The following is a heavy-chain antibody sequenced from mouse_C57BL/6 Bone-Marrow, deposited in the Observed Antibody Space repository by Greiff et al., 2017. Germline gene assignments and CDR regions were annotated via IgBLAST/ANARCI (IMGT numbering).Heavy chain of an antibody. CDR2: ISNGGGST. CDR1: GFTFSDYY. D-gene: IGHD1-1*01. CDR3: ASPYGKGTWFAY. J-gene: IGHJ3*01. Sequence: EVMLVESGGGLVQPGGSLKLSCAASGFTFSDYYMYWVRQTPEKRLEWVAYISNGGGSTYYPDTVKGRFTISRDNAKNTLYLQMSRLKSEDTAMYYCASPYGKGTWFAYWGQGTLVTVSA. V-gene: IGHV5-12*01.